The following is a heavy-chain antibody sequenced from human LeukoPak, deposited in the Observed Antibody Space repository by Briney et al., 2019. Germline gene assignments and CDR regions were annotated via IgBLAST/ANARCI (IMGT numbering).Heavy chain of an antibody. D-gene: IGHD6-19*01. Sequence: GASVKVSCKASGYTFTSYGISWVRQAPGQGLEWMGWISAYNGNTNYAQKLQGRVTMTTDTPTSTAYMELRSLRSDDTAVYYCARDQVYSSGWYYFDYWGQGTLVTVSS. CDR1: GYTFTSYG. V-gene: IGHV1-18*01. CDR2: ISAYNGNT. CDR3: ARDQVYSSGWYYFDY. J-gene: IGHJ4*02.